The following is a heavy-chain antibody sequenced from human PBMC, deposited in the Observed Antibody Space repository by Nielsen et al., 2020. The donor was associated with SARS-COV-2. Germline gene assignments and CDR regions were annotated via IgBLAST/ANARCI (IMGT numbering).Heavy chain of an antibody. CDR2: FDPEDGET. CDR1: GYTLTELS. J-gene: IGHJ5*02. Sequence: ASVKVSCKVSGYTLTELSMHWVRQAPGKGLEWMGGFDPEDGETIYAQKFQGRVTMTEDTPTDTAYMELSSLRSEDTAVYYCATYSAYYGSGSYGNQFDPWGQGTLVTVSS. V-gene: IGHV1-24*01. D-gene: IGHD3-10*01. CDR3: ATYSAYYGSGSYGNQFDP.